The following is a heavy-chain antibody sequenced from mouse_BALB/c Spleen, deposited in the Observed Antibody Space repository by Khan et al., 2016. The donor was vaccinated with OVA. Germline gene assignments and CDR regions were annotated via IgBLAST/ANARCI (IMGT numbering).Heavy chain of an antibody. V-gene: IGHV3-2*02. J-gene: IGHJ2*01. CDR1: GYSITSDYA. D-gene: IGHD1-1*01. CDR3: ASSVTITTVVATDFDY. CDR2: ISYSGRT. Sequence: EVQLQESGPGLVKPSQSLSLTCTVTGYSITSDYAWHWIRQFPGNKLEWMGYISYSGRTSYNPSLKSRISITRDTSKNQFFLQLNSVTTEDTATXYSASSVTITTVVATDFDYWGQGTTLTVSS.